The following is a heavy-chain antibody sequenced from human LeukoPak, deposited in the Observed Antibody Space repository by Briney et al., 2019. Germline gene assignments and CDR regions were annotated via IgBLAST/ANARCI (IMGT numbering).Heavy chain of an antibody. CDR1: GGSLSGYY. J-gene: IGHJ5*02. CDR3: TRDRSGDNYGPLVPGFDP. CDR2: INHGGTT. Sequence: SETLSLTCAVSGGSLSGYYWSWIRQPPGKGLEWIGEINHGGTTNFNSSLESRVTMSVDVSKNQFSLRLSSVTAADTAVYYCTRDRSGDNYGPLVPGFDPWGQGTLVTVSS. D-gene: IGHD5-18*01. V-gene: IGHV4-34*01.